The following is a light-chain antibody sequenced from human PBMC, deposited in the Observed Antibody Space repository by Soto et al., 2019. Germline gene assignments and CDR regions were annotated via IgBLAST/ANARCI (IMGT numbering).Light chain of an antibody. CDR2: RAS. Sequence: IQMTHSPATLSVSPGEIATLSCRASQTIYSNVAWYQQRPGQAPRLLIYRASARATGIPARFSGSGSGTEFTLTIGSLQSEDFAVFYCQHYDSLPITFGQGTRLEIK. V-gene: IGKV3-15*01. J-gene: IGKJ5*01. CDR3: QHYDSLPIT. CDR1: QTIYSN.